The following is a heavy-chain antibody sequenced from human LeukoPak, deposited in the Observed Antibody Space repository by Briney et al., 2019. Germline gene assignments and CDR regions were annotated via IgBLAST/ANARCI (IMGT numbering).Heavy chain of an antibody. CDR2: INPHGGGT. J-gene: IGHJ4*02. V-gene: IGHV1-2*02. CDR3: ASTFGGPGSYDFDY. CDR1: EYTLTGYY. Sequence: ASVKVSCKASEYTLTGYYLHWVRQAPGRGLEWVGWINPHGGGTDYAQTFQGRVTLTRDTSITTAYMELSRLTADDTAVYYCASTFGGPGSYDFDYWGQGTLVTVSS. D-gene: IGHD3-10*01.